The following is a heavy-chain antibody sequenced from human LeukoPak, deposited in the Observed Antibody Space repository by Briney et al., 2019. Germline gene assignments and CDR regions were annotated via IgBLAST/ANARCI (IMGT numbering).Heavy chain of an antibody. D-gene: IGHD5-24*01. J-gene: IGHJ6*03. V-gene: IGHV1-69*13. Sequence: GASVKVSCKASGYTFTGYYMHWVRQAPGQGLEWMGGIIPIFGTANYAQKFQGRVTITADESTSTAYMELSSLRSEDTAVYYCAREDGYYYYMDVWGKGTTVTISS. CDR3: AREDGYYYYMDV. CDR1: GYTFTGYY. CDR2: IIPIFGTA.